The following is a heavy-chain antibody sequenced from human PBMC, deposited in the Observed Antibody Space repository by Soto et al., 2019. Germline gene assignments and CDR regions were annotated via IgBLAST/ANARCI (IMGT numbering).Heavy chain of an antibody. CDR1: GGSISSYY. Sequence: QVQLQESGPGLVKPSETLSLTCTVSGGSISSYYWSWIRQPPGKGLEWIGYIYYSGSTNYNPSLKGRVTLSDDTSKNQFSLKLSSVPAAYTAVSYCARERTPYSGGIHDAFDIWGQGTMVTVSS. V-gene: IGHV4-59*01. J-gene: IGHJ3*02. CDR2: IYYSGST. CDR3: ARERTPYSGGIHDAFDI. D-gene: IGHD2-15*01.